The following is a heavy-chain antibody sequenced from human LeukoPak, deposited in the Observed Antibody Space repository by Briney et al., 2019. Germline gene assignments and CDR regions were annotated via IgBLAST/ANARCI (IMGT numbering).Heavy chain of an antibody. CDR3: TTSLTTVVTPWGDGYNYGGDY. V-gene: IGHV3-11*01. CDR2: ISSSGSTI. CDR1: GFTFSDYY. J-gene: IGHJ4*02. D-gene: IGHD4-23*01. Sequence: GGSLRLSCAASGFTFSDYYMSWIRQAPGKGLEWVSYISSSGSTIYYADSVKGRFTISRDNAKNSLYLQMNSLRAEDTAVYYCTTSLTTVVTPWGDGYNYGGDYWGQGTLVTVSS.